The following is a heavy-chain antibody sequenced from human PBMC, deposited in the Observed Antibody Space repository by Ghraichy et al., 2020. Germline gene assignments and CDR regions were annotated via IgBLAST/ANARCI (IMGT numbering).Heavy chain of an antibody. CDR3: ASPGSPYCSSTSCYTGIEYFQH. CDR1: GFTFSSYD. D-gene: IGHD2-2*02. V-gene: IGHV3-53*01. CDR2: IYSGGST. J-gene: IGHJ1*01. Sequence: GGSLRLSCAASGFTFSSYDMSWVRQAPGKGLEWVSVIYSGGSTYYADSVKGRFTISRDNSKNTLYLQMNSLRAEDTAVYYCASPGSPYCSSTSCYTGIEYFQHWGQGTLVTVSS.